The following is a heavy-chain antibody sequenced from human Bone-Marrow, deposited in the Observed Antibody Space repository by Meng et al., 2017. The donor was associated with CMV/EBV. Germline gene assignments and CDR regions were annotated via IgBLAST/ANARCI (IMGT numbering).Heavy chain of an antibody. Sequence: GGSLRLSCAASGFTFSSYAMHWVRQAPGKGLEWVAFIRYDGSNKYYADSVKGRFTIARDNSKDTLYLQMNSLRGEDTAVYYCARENGGNTNGMDVWGQGTTVTVSS. CDR2: IRYDGSNK. CDR1: GFTFSSYA. J-gene: IGHJ6*02. CDR3: ARENGGNTNGMDV. V-gene: IGHV3-30*02. D-gene: IGHD2-15*01.